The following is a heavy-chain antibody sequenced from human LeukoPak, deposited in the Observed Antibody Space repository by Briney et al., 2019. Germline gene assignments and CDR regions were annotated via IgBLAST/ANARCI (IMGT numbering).Heavy chain of an antibody. Sequence: SETLSLTCTASGGSISSYYWSWIRQPPGKGLEWIGYIYYSGSTNYNPSLKSRVTISVDKSKNQFSLKLSSVTAADTAVYYCARLGDDFWSGYYLIDHWGQGTLVTVSS. D-gene: IGHD3-3*01. CDR1: GGSISSYY. J-gene: IGHJ4*02. CDR2: IYYSGST. V-gene: IGHV4-59*01. CDR3: ARLGDDFWSGYYLIDH.